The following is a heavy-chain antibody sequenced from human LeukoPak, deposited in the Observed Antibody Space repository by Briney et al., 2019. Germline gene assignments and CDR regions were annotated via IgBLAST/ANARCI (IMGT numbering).Heavy chain of an antibody. CDR3: ARLGIAAAGRVYYYYGMDV. V-gene: IGHV4-59*08. Sequence: SETLSLTCTVSGGSISSYYWSWIRQPPGEGLEWIGYIYYSGSTNYNPSLKSRVTISVDSSKNQFSLKLSSVTAADTAVYYCARLGIAAAGRVYYYYGMDVWGQGTTVTVSS. CDR2: IYYSGST. CDR1: GGSISSYY. D-gene: IGHD6-13*01. J-gene: IGHJ6*02.